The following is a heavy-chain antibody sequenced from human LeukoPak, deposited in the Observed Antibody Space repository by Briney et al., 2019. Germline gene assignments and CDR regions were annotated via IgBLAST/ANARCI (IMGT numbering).Heavy chain of an antibody. J-gene: IGHJ6*03. Sequence: GGSLRLSCAASGFTFSSYAMSWVRQAPGKGREWVSTIRSGGGYTYYADSVKGRFTISRDNSKNTLYVQMNSLRAEDTAVYYCAKSLYYYYYIDVWGKGTTVTVSS. CDR3: AKSLYYYYYIDV. CDR2: IRSGGGYT. CDR1: GFTFSSYA. V-gene: IGHV3-23*01.